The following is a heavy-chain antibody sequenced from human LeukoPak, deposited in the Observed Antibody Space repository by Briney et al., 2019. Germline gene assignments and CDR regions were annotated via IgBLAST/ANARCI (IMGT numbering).Heavy chain of an antibody. J-gene: IGHJ4*02. V-gene: IGHV4-39*01. D-gene: IGHD3-3*01. CDR3: VRQAVIGATNRYFDS. CDR2: IYYTGST. Sequence: SETLSLTCIVSGGSISSSNYYWGWIRQPPGKGLEWIGSIYYTGSTYYNPSLRSRVTTSVDTSNNQFSLRLSSVTATDTAVYYCVRQAVIGATNRYFDSWGQGTLVTVFS. CDR1: GGSISSSNYY.